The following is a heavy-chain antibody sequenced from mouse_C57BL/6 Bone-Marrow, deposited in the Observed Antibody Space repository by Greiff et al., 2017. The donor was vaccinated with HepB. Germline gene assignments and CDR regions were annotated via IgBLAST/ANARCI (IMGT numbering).Heavy chain of an antibody. CDR2: IYPGDGDT. CDR3: ARIITTVVSWYFDV. D-gene: IGHD1-1*01. CDR1: GYAFSSYW. V-gene: IGHV1-80*01. J-gene: IGHJ1*03. Sequence: VKLQESGAELVKPGASVKISCKASGYAFSSYWMNWVKQRPGKGLEWIGQIYPGDGDTNYNGKFKGKATLTADKSSSTAYMQLSSLTSEDSAVYFCARIITTVVSWYFDVWGTGTTVTVSS.